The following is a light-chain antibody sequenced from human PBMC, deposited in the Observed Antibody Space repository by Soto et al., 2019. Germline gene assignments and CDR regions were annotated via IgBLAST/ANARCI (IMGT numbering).Light chain of an antibody. CDR1: QSVSSS. V-gene: IGKV3-11*01. CDR2: DAS. J-gene: IGKJ4*01. CDR3: QQRSSWPLT. Sequence: EIVLTQSPATLSLSPGETATLSCSASQSVSSSLAWYQQKPGQTPRLLIYDASNRATGIPARFSGSGSGTDCTLTVSSLEPEDFAVYYCQQRSSWPLTFGGGTKVEIK.